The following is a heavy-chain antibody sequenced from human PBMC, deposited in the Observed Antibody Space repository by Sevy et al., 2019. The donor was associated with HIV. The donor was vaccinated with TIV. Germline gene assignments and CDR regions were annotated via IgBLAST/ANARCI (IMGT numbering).Heavy chain of an antibody. J-gene: IGHJ4*02. CDR1: GFTFSSYA. Sequence: GGSLRLSCAASGFTFSSYAMSWVRQAPGKGLEWVSTFGCGKINYADSVKGRFTISRDNSKNTLYLQMHSLRAEDTAVYYCAREGCSKPHDYWGQGTLVTVSS. CDR2: FGCGKI. CDR3: AREGCSKPHDY. V-gene: IGHV3-23*01. D-gene: IGHD3-10*02.